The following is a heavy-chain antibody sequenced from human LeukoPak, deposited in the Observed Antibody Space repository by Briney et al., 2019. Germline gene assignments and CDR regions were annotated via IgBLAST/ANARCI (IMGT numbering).Heavy chain of an antibody. CDR3: ARLWLRPGGVLDY. Sequence: SETPSLTCTVSGGSISSYYWSWIRQPPGKGLEWIGYIYYSGGTNYNPSLKSRVTISVDTSKNQFSLKLSSVTAADTAVYYCARLWLRPGGVLDYWGQGTLVTVSS. J-gene: IGHJ4*02. CDR2: IYYSGGT. D-gene: IGHD5-12*01. CDR1: GGSISSYY. V-gene: IGHV4-59*08.